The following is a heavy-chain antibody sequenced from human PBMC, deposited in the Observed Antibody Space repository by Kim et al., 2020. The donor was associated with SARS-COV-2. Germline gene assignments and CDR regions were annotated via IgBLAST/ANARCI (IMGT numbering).Heavy chain of an antibody. J-gene: IGHJ6*02. CDR3: AAPGGGWYRYYYGMDV. CDR1: GFTFTSSA. Sequence: SVKVSCKASGFTFTSSAMQWVRQARGQRLEWIGWIVVGSGNTNYAQKFQERVTITRDMSTSTAYMELSSLRSEDTAVYYCAAPGGGWYRYYYGMDVWGQGTTVTVSS. D-gene: IGHD6-19*01. CDR2: IVVGSGNT. V-gene: IGHV1-58*02.